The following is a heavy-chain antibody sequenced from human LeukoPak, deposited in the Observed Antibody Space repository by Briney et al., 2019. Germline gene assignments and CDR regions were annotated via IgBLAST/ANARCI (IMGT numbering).Heavy chain of an antibody. CDR1: GFTFSSYG. J-gene: IGHJ6*03. CDR3: AKDSRLGYCSSTSCYDRYYYYYYYMDV. D-gene: IGHD2-2*01. Sequence: GGSLRLSCAASGFTFSSYGMHWVRQAPGKGPEWVAFIRHDGSNKYYADSVKGRFTISRDNSKNTLYLQMNSLRAEDTAVYYCAKDSRLGYCSSTSCYDRYYYYYYYMDVWGKGTTVTVSS. V-gene: IGHV3-30*02. CDR2: IRHDGSNK.